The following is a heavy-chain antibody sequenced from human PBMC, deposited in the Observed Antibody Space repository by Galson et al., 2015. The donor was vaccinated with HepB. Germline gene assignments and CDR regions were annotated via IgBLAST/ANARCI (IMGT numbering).Heavy chain of an antibody. D-gene: IGHD6-19*01. V-gene: IGHV3-30*03. Sequence: SLRLSCAASGFTFSSYGMHWVRQAPGKGLEWVAVISYDGSNKYYADSVKGRFTISRDNSKNTLYLQMNCLRAEDTAVYYCASEAVAALFPEDYWGQGTLVTVSS. J-gene: IGHJ4*02. CDR3: ASEAVAALFPEDY. CDR1: GFTFSSYG. CDR2: ISYDGSNK.